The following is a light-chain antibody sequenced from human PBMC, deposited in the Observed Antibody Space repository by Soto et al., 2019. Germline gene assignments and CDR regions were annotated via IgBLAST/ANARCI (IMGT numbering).Light chain of an antibody. V-gene: IGLV3-21*04. Sequence: SYELTQPPSVSVAPEKTATITCGGNNIGNKRVHWYRQKPGQAPVLLISYDNDRPSGIPERFSGSNSENTATLTISRVEAGDEADYYCQVWDIMTDNDVFGSGTKVTVL. J-gene: IGLJ1*01. CDR3: QVWDIMTDNDV. CDR2: YDN. CDR1: NIGNKR.